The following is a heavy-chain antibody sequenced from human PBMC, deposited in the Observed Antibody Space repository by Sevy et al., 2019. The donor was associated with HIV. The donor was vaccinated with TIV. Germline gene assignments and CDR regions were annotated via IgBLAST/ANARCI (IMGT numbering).Heavy chain of an antibody. V-gene: IGHV3-30*03. CDR1: GFTFSSYA. CDR3: ARDGSSGGLFLKDYYYFGMDV. Sequence: GGSLRLSCAASGFTFSSYAMHWVRQAPGTGLEWVAVISYDGNNKYADSVKGRFTISRDNSKNTLYLQMNSLRAEDTAVYYCARDGSSGGLFLKDYYYFGMDVWGQWTTVTVSS. D-gene: IGHD3-16*01. CDR2: ISYDGNNK. J-gene: IGHJ6*02.